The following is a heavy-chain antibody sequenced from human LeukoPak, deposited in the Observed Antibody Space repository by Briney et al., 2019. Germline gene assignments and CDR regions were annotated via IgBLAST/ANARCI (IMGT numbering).Heavy chain of an antibody. CDR3: AKDGGGYCNNSSC. CDR1: EFTFSNYW. CDR2: ISDSGDKT. D-gene: IGHD2-2*01. V-gene: IGHV3-23*01. Sequence: PGGSLRLSCEASEFTFSNYWMSWVRQAPGKGLECVSAISDSGDKTDYADSVRGRFTIYRDNSKDTLYLQMNSLGAADTAVYYCAKDGGGYCNNSSCWGQGTLVTVSS. J-gene: IGHJ4*02.